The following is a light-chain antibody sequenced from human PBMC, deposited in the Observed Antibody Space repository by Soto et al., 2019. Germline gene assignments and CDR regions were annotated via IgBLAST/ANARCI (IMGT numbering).Light chain of an antibody. J-gene: IGLJ3*02. V-gene: IGLV2-14*01. CDR3: SSFTSSATLV. CDR2: EVT. CDR1: SSDVGNYDY. Sequence: QSVLAQPASVSGSPGQSITLSCTGSSSDVGNYDYVSWYQQHPGKVPKLIIYEVTNRPSGVSNRFSGSKSGNTASLTISGLQAEDEADYYCSSFTSSATLVFGGGTKLTVL.